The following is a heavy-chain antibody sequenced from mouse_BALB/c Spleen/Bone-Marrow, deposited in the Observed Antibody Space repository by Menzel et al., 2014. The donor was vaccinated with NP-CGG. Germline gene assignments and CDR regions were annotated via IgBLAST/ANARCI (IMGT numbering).Heavy chain of an antibody. J-gene: IGHJ3*01. D-gene: IGHD2-4*01. Sequence: VMLVESGPGLVSPSQSLSITCTLSGFSLTSYGVHWVRQPPGKGLEWLVVIWSDGSTTYNSALKSRLSISKDNSKSQVFLKMNSLQTDDTAMYYCARSPSTMITGGFAYWGQGTLVTVSA. V-gene: IGHV2-6*03. CDR2: IWSDGST. CDR3: ARSPSTMITGGFAY. CDR1: GFSLTSYG.